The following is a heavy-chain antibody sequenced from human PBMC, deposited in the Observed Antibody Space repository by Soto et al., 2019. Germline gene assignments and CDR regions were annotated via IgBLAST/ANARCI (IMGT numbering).Heavy chain of an antibody. J-gene: IGHJ4*02. CDR3: ARRQSGSYQVDY. D-gene: IGHD1-26*01. Sequence: QLQLQESGPGLVKPSETLSLTCTVSGGSISSSSYYWGWIRQPPGKGLEWIGSIYYSGRTYYNPSLKSRVTISVDTPKNQFSLKLSSVTAADTAVYYCARRQSGSYQVDYWGQGTLVTVSS. CDR1: GGSISSSSYY. CDR2: IYYSGRT. V-gene: IGHV4-39*01.